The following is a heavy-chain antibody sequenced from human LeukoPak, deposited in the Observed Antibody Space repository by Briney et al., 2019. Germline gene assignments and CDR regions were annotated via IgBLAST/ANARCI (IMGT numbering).Heavy chain of an antibody. V-gene: IGHV4-38-2*02. CDR3: ARSVSAYAGRGWFDP. CDR2: MYYTGTT. D-gene: IGHD5-12*01. Sequence: SETLSLTCTVSGYSISSGYYWGWIRQPPGKGLEWIASMYYTGTTYYNPSLKSRVTMSVDTSKNQFSLNLTSVTAADTAVFYCARSVSAYAGRGWFDPWGQGTLVTVSS. CDR1: GYSISSGYY. J-gene: IGHJ5*02.